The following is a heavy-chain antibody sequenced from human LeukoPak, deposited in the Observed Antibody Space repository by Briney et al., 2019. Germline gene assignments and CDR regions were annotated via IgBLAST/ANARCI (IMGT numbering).Heavy chain of an antibody. CDR3: AKDWGGGWSFVY. D-gene: IGHD6-19*01. J-gene: IGHJ4*02. V-gene: IGHV3-43*02. Sequence: GGSLRPSCAASGYTFHDYAMHWVRQAPGKGLEWVALVRGGGVSTYADSVRGRFTISRDNAKNSLYLQMDSLRTEDTALYYCAKDWGGGWSFVYWVLGALVTVSS. CDR1: GYTFHDYA. CDR2: VRGGGVST.